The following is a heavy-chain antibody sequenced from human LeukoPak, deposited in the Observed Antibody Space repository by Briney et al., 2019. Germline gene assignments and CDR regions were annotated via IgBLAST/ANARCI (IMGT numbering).Heavy chain of an antibody. V-gene: IGHV1-8*02. D-gene: IGHD3-10*01. CDR1: GGTFSSYA. CDR3: ARDRGYYGSGSYVPPTD. Sequence: ASVKVSCKASGGTFSSYAINWVRQATGQGLEWMGWMNPNSGNTGYAQKFQGRVTMTRNTSISTAYMELSSLRSEDTAVYYCARDRGYYGSGSYVPPTDWGQGTLVTVSS. CDR2: MNPNSGNT. J-gene: IGHJ4*02.